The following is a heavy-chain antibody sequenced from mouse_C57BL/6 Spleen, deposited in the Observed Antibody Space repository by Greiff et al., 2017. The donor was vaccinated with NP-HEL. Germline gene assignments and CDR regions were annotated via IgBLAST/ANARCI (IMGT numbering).Heavy chain of an antibody. CDR3: ARSPYYGSSGSYYFDY. CDR1: GYTFTSYW. Sequence: VQLQQPGAELVKPGASVKLSCKASGYTFTSYWMHWVKQRPGQGLEWIGMIHPNSGSTNYNEKFKSKATLTVDKSSSTAYMQLSSLTSEDSAVYYCARSPYYGSSGSYYFDYWGQGTTLTVSS. CDR2: IHPNSGST. D-gene: IGHD1-1*01. V-gene: IGHV1-64*01. J-gene: IGHJ2*01.